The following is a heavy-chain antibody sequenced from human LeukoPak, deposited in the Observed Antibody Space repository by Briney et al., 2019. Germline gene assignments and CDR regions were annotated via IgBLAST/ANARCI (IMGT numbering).Heavy chain of an antibody. Sequence: ASVKVSCKASGYTFTGYYMHWVRQAPGQGLEWMGWINPNSGGTNYAQKFQGRVTMTRDTSISTAYMELSRLRSDDTAVYYCARDVSGSGSYYPFDYWGRGTLVTVSS. CDR1: GYTFTGYY. D-gene: IGHD3-10*01. V-gene: IGHV1-2*02. CDR3: ARDVSGSGSYYPFDY. CDR2: INPNSGGT. J-gene: IGHJ4*02.